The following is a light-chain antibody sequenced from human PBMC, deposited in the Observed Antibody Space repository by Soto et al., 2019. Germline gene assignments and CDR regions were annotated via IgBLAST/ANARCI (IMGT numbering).Light chain of an antibody. Sequence: DIQMTQSPSTLSASVRDRVTITCRASQSISTWLAWYQQKPGKAPKLLIYDASNLEGGVPSRFSGSGSGTEFTLTISSLQPDDSATYYCQQYNIYFRSFGQGTRLQIK. CDR1: QSISTW. CDR2: DAS. CDR3: QQYNIYFRS. V-gene: IGKV1-5*01. J-gene: IGKJ2*01.